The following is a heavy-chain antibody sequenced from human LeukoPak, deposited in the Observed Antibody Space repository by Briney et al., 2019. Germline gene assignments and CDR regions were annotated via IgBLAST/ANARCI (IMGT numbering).Heavy chain of an antibody. CDR1: GFTVSSNY. Sequence: GGSPRLSCAASGFTVSSNYMTWVRQTPGKGLEWVSVIYSGGSTYYADSVKGRFTISRDNSKNTLYLQMNSLRVEDTAVYYCASGSIDCYICENFQHWGQGTLVTVSS. D-gene: IGHD2-2*02. V-gene: IGHV3-53*01. CDR3: ASGSIDCYICENFQH. CDR2: IYSGGST. J-gene: IGHJ1*01.